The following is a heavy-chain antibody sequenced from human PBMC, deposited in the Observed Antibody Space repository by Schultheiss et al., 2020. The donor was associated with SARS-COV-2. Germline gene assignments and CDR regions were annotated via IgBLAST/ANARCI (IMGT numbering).Heavy chain of an antibody. D-gene: IGHD6-13*01. V-gene: IGHV3-30*03. CDR2: ISYDGNAE. J-gene: IGHJ1*01. Sequence: GGSLRLSCAASEFRFVLYGMHWVRQAPGKGLEWVAVISYDGNAEHYADSVKGRFTISRDNSKNTVYLQMNSLRAEDTAVYYCIAAAGAGWAEYFQHWGQGSLVTVSS. CDR3: IAAAGAGWAEYFQH. CDR1: EFRFVLYG.